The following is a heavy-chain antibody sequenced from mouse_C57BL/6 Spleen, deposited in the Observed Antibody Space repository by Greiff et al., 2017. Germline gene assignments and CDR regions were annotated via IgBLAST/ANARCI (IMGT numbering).Heavy chain of an antibody. V-gene: IGHV1-52*01. CDR1: GYTFTSYW. CDR2: IDPSDSET. J-gene: IGHJ4*01. D-gene: IGHD1-1*01. CDR3: ARGYYYGSSYEGDAMDY. Sequence: VQLQQPGAELVRPGSSVKLSCKASGYTFTSYWMHWVKQRPIQGLEWIGNIDPSDSETHYNQKFKDKATLTVDKSSSTAYMQLSSLTSEDSAVYYCARGYYYGSSYEGDAMDYWGQGTSVTVSS.